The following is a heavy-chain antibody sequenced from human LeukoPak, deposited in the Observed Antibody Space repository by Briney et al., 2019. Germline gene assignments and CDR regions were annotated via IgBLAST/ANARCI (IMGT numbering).Heavy chain of an antibody. Sequence: SDTLSLPCTVSGDPINSYYWSWIRQPPGKGLEWIGYIYYSRSTNYNPSLKSRVTISIDTSKNQVSLKLNSVTAADTAVYYCARHGANRQQLVMAFDIWGQGTMVTVSS. CDR1: GDPINSYY. V-gene: IGHV4-59*08. D-gene: IGHD6-13*01. CDR3: ARHGANRQQLVMAFDI. CDR2: IYYSRST. J-gene: IGHJ3*02.